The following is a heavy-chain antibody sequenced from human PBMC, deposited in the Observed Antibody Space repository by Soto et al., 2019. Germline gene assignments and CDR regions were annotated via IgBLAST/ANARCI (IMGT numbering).Heavy chain of an antibody. Sequence: QVQLQESGPGLVKPSETLSLTCTVSGGSISSYYWSWIRQPPGKGLEWIGYIYYSGSTNYNPSLKSRVTISVDTSKNQFSLKLGSVTAADTAVYYCARGDYYGSVSSFAVDYWGQGTLVTVSS. J-gene: IGHJ4*02. CDR2: IYYSGST. CDR1: GGSISSYY. CDR3: ARGDYYGSVSSFAVDY. D-gene: IGHD3-10*01. V-gene: IGHV4-59*01.